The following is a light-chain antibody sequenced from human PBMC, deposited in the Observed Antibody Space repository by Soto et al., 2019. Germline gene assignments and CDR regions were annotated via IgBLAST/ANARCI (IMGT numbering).Light chain of an antibody. V-gene: IGLV2-23*02. CDR2: EVN. CDR1: SSNVGSYKL. J-gene: IGLJ1*01. CDR3: CSSGGSPTYV. Sequence: QSVLTQPASVSGSPGQSITISCTGTSSNVGSYKLVSWYQQHPGKAPKLTIFEVNKRPSGVSNRFSGSKSGNTASLTISGLKVEDEADYYCCSSGGSPTYVFGTGNKVTVL.